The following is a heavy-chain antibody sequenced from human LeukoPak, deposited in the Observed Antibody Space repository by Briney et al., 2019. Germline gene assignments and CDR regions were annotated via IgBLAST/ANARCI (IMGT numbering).Heavy chain of an antibody. Sequence: PSQTLSLTCTVSGGSISSGGYYWSWIRQHPGKGLEWIGYIYYSGSTNYNPSLKSRVTISVDTSKNQLSLKLSSVTAADTAVYYCARTIAAAGSDWFDPWGQGTLVTVSS. D-gene: IGHD6-13*01. CDR1: GGSISSGGYY. V-gene: IGHV4-31*03. J-gene: IGHJ5*02. CDR3: ARTIAAAGSDWFDP. CDR2: IYYSGST.